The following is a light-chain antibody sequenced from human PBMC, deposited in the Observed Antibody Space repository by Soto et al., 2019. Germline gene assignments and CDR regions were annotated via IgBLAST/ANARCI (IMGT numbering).Light chain of an antibody. J-gene: IGKJ2*01. CDR1: QRIGTY. Sequence: IQMTQSPSSLSASVGDRVTITCRASQRIGTYLNWYQQRPGRAPKLLISPISTLQRGVPSRFSRRVFGTDFTLTITALPPEVFATYYCQQSYSTPYTFGQGTKLEIK. V-gene: IGKV1-39*01. CDR2: PIS. CDR3: QQSYSTPYT.